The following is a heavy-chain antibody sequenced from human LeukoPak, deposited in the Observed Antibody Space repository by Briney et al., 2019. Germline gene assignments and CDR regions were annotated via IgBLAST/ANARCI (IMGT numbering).Heavy chain of an antibody. V-gene: IGHV1-18*01. J-gene: IGHJ4*02. CDR2: ISAYNGNT. CDR1: GYTFTSYG. Sequence: ASVKVSCKASGYTFTSYGISWVRQAPGQGLEWMGWISAYNGNTNYAQKLQGRVTMTTDTSTSTAYMELRSLRSGDTAVYYCARSRAGTTPDSFDYWGQGTLVTVSS. D-gene: IGHD1-7*01. CDR3: ARSRAGTTPDSFDY.